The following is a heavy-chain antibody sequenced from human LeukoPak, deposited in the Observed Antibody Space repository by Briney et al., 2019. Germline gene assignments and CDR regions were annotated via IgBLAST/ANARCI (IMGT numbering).Heavy chain of an antibody. V-gene: IGHV4-34*01. CDR2: INHSGST. Sequence: SETLSLTCAVYGGSFSGYYWSWIRQPPGKGLEWIGEINHSGSTNYNPSLKSRVTISVDTSKNQFSLKLSSVTAADTAVYYCARSFYSSSSYFDYWGQGTLVTVSS. CDR3: ARSFYSSSSYFDY. CDR1: GGSFSGYY. J-gene: IGHJ4*02. D-gene: IGHD6-6*01.